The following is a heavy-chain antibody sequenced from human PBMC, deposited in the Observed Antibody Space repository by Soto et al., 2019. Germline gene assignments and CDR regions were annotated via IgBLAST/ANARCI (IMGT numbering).Heavy chain of an antibody. CDR3: ARDKVEGADADY. J-gene: IGHJ4*02. CDR2: IWYDGSNK. D-gene: IGHD1-1*01. CDR1: GFTFSSYG. Sequence: QVQLVESGGGVVQPGRSLRLSCAASGFTFSSYGMHWLRQAPGKGLAWVAVIWYDGSNKYYADSVKGRFTISRDNYKNTLYLQMNSLSADDTAVYYCARDKVEGADADYWGQGTLVTVSS. V-gene: IGHV3-33*01.